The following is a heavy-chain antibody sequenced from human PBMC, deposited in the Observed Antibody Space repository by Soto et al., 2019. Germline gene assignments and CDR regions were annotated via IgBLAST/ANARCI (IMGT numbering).Heavy chain of an antibody. V-gene: IGHV4-34*01. CDR3: ARGTTIVVVVAAQWSLWFDP. CDR2: INHSGST. J-gene: IGHJ5*02. CDR1: GGSFSGYY. D-gene: IGHD2-15*01. Sequence: SETLSLTCAVYGGSFSGYYWSWIRQPPGKGLEWIGEINHSGSTNYNPSLKSRVTISVDTSKSQFSLKLSSVTAADTAVYYCARGTTIVVVVAAQWSLWFDPWGQGTLVTVSS.